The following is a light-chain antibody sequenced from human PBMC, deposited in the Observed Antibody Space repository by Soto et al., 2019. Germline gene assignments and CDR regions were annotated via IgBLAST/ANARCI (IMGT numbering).Light chain of an antibody. CDR2: GVS. V-gene: IGKV3-15*01. J-gene: IGKJ1*01. CDR3: QQYNNWPPWT. Sequence: EIVMTQSPATLSVSPGERATLSCRASQSVRRNLAWYQQQPGQGPRLLIYGVSTRATGIPTRCSGSGSETDYTLTISSLQSEDFSVYYCQQYNNWPPWTFGQGTNVEVK. CDR1: QSVRRN.